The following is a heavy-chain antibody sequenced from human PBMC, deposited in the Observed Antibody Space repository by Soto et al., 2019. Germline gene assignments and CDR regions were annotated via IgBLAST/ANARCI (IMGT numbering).Heavy chain of an antibody. CDR3: AHRRPYSNSPEYFFDY. CDR1: GFSLSTSGVD. J-gene: IGHJ4*02. Sequence: QITLKESGPTLVKPTQTLTLTCTFSGFSLSTSGVDVGWIRQPPGKALEWLALIYWDDDKRYSPSLKSRLTNTKDPAKNQVVLTMTNMDPLDTATYYCAHRRPYSNSPEYFFDYWGQGTLVTVSS. V-gene: IGHV2-5*02. CDR2: IYWDDDK. D-gene: IGHD6-6*01.